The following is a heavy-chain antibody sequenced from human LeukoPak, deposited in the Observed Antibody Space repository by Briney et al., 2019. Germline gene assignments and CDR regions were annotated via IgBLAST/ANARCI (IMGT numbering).Heavy chain of an antibody. J-gene: IGHJ4*02. Sequence: AASVKVSCKASGYTFTSYDINWVPQATGQGLEWMGWMNPNSGNTGYAQKFQGRVTITRNTSISTAYMELSSLRSEDTAVYYCARGRRSDPRHYYFDYWGQGTLVTVSS. CDR3: ARGRRSDPRHYYFDY. CDR2: MNPNSGNT. CDR1: GYTFTSYD. V-gene: IGHV1-8*03. D-gene: IGHD3-3*01.